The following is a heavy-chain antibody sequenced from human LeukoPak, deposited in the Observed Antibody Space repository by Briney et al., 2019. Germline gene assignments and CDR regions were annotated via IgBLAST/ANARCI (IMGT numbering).Heavy chain of an antibody. CDR2: IYPGDSGT. D-gene: IGHD2-2*01. Sequence: GDSLKISCKGSAFSFTSYWIAWVRQMPGEVLEWMGIIYPGDSGTRYSPSFQGQVTISADKSISTAYLQWSTLKASDTAIYYCARRRYCNSTSCYEGAFDIWGQGTMVTVSS. CDR3: ARRRYCNSTSCYEGAFDI. CDR1: AFSFTSYW. V-gene: IGHV5-51*01. J-gene: IGHJ3*02.